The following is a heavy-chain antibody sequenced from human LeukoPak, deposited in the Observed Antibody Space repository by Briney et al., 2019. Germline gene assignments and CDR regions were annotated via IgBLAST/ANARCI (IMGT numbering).Heavy chain of an antibody. J-gene: IGHJ6*03. V-gene: IGHV1-2*02. CDR1: GYTFTGYY. Sequence: ASVKVSCKASGYTFTGYYMHWVRQAPGQGLEWMGWINPNSGGTNYAQKFQGRVTMTRDTSITTAYMEMSSLTSDDTAVYYCAKIAWLCTGTSCYGNYMDVWGTGTTVTVSS. D-gene: IGHD2-2*01. CDR3: AKIAWLCTGTSCYGNYMDV. CDR2: INPNSGGT.